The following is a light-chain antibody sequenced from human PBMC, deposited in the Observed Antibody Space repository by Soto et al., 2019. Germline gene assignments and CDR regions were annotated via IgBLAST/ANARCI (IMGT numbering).Light chain of an antibody. CDR3: QQYNGYRWT. Sequence: DIQMTQSPSSLSASVGDRVTITCRASQSISSYLNWYQQKPGKAPKILIYKASTLESGVPSRFSGSESGREFTLTISSLQPDDFATYYCQQYNGYRWTFGQGTKVDI. CDR1: QSISSY. V-gene: IGKV1-5*03. J-gene: IGKJ1*01. CDR2: KAS.